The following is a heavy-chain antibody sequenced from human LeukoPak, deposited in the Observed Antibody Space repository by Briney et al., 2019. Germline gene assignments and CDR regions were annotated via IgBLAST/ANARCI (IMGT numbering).Heavy chain of an antibody. V-gene: IGHV4-59*08. J-gene: IGHJ5*02. CDR2: IYYSGST. D-gene: IGHD3-10*01. CDR1: AGSISSYY. CDR3: ARHGIWFGDTNRWFDP. Sequence: SETLSLTCTASAGSISSYYWSWIRQPPGKGLEWIGYIYYSGSTNYNPSLTSRVTISVDTSKNQFSLRLTSVTAADTAVYFCARHGIWFGDTNRWFDPWGQGTLVTVSS.